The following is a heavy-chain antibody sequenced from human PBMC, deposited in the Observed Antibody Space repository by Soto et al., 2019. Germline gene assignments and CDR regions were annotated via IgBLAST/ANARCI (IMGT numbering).Heavy chain of an antibody. D-gene: IGHD3-3*01. Sequence: GGSLRLSCAASGFTFSSYAMSWVRQAPGKGLEWVSAISGSGGSTYYADSVKGRFTISRDNSKNTLYLQMNSLRAEDTAVYYCAKGGYDFWSGPDDAFDIWGQGTMVTVSS. J-gene: IGHJ3*02. CDR3: AKGGYDFWSGPDDAFDI. CDR1: GFTFSSYA. V-gene: IGHV3-23*01. CDR2: ISGSGGST.